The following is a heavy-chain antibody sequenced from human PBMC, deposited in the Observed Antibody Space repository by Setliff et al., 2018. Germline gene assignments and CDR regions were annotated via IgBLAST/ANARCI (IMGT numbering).Heavy chain of an antibody. CDR2: IYHSGST. CDR3: ARDWGSSGWYFDY. CDR1: GGSISSSNW. V-gene: IGHV4-4*02. D-gene: IGHD6-19*01. Sequence: SETLSLTCAVSGGSISSSNWWSWVRQPPGKGLEWIGEIYHSGSTNYNPSLKSRVTISVDKSKNQFSLKLSSVTAADTAVYYRARDWGSSGWYFDYWGQGTLVTVSS. J-gene: IGHJ4*02.